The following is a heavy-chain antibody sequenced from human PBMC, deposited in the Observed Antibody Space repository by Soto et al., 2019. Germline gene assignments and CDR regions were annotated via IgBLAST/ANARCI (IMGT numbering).Heavy chain of an antibody. D-gene: IGHD6-13*01. CDR2: ISGDTT. J-gene: IGHJ4*02. CDR3: AKAGRAAAFFEY. CDR1: GFIFSSYA. V-gene: IGHV3-23*01. Sequence: GGSLRLSCAASGFIFSSYAMNWVRQAPGKGLEWVSTISGDTTYYADSVKGRFTISRDNSKNTLYLQMNSLRAEDTAVYYCAKAGRAAAFFEYWGQGTLVTVSS.